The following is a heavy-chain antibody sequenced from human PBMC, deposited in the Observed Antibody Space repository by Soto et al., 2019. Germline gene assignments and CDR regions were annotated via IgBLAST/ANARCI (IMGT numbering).Heavy chain of an antibody. J-gene: IGHJ4*02. Sequence: QVQLVESRGGVVQPGRSLRLSCAASGFTISSYGMHWVRQAPGKGLEWVAVIWYDGSNKYYADSVKGRFTISRDNSKNTLYLQMNSLRAEDTAVYYCARDFRGIPYYFDYWGQGTLVTVSS. CDR1: GFTISSYG. V-gene: IGHV3-33*01. CDR2: IWYDGSNK. D-gene: IGHD6-13*01. CDR3: ARDFRGIPYYFDY.